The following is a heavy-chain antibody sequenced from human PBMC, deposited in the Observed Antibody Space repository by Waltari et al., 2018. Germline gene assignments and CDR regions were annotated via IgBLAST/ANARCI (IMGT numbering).Heavy chain of an antibody. CDR1: GFTFGDFA. CDR2: IRGKTFGGTT. CDR3: TRDRYSSTWYGPAF. J-gene: IGHJ4*02. V-gene: IGHV3-49*03. D-gene: IGHD6-13*01. Sequence: EVQLVESGGDLVQPGRSLRLSCTASGFTFGDFATRWFRQAPGKGLEWVGFIRGKTFGGTTEYAASVKGRFTISRDDSKSIAYLQMNSLKTEDTAVYFCTRDRYSSTWYGPAFWGQGTLVTVSS.